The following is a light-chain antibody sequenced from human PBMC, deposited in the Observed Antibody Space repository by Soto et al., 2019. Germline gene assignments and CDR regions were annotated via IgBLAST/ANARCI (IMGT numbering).Light chain of an antibody. Sequence: QSALTQPASVSGSPGQSITISCTGASSDVGAYNYVSWYQQHPGKAPKLMIFDVSNRPSGVSNRFSGSKSGNTASLTISGLQAEDEADYYCSSYTSRGNYVFGPGTKVTVL. CDR1: SSDVGAYNY. CDR2: DVS. J-gene: IGLJ1*01. CDR3: SSYTSRGNYV. V-gene: IGLV2-14*01.